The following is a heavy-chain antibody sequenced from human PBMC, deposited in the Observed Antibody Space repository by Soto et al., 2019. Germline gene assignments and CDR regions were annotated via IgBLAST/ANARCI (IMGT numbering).Heavy chain of an antibody. J-gene: IGHJ6*02. D-gene: IGHD1-26*01. CDR2: IWYDGSNK. Sequence: QVQLVESGGGVVQPGRSLRLSCAASGFTFSSYGMHWVRQAPGKGLEWVAVIWYDGSNKYYADSVKGRFTISRDNSKNTLYLQMNSPRAEDMAVYYCARARFSGSYDGMDVWGQGTTVTVSS. V-gene: IGHV3-33*01. CDR1: GFTFSSYG. CDR3: ARARFSGSYDGMDV.